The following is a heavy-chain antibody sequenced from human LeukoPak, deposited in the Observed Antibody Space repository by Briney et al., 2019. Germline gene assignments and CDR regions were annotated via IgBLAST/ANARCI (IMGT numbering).Heavy chain of an antibody. CDR2: MSGSRPNT. D-gene: IGHD3-3*01. Sequence: GGSLRLSCAASGFTFSSYAMSWVRQAPGKGLEWVSAMSGSRPNTYYADSVKGRFTISRDNSKNTLFLQMNSLRAEDTAVYYCACWIFGVVIPFDYWGQGTLVTVSS. V-gene: IGHV3-23*01. CDR1: GFTFSSYA. CDR3: ACWIFGVVIPFDY. J-gene: IGHJ4*02.